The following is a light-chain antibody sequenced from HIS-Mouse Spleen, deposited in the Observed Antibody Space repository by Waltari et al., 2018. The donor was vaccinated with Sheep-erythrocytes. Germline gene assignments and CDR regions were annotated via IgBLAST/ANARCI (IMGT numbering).Light chain of an antibody. CDR1: KLGDKY. CDR3: QAWDSSTAVV. CDR2: QDT. J-gene: IGLJ2*01. V-gene: IGLV3-1*01. Sequence: SSELTQPPSVSVSTGQTASITCSGDKLGDKYACWYQQKPGQSPVLVIYQDTKRPSGIPGRFSGSNSGNTATLTISGTQAMDEADYYCQAWDSSTAVVFGGGTKLTVL.